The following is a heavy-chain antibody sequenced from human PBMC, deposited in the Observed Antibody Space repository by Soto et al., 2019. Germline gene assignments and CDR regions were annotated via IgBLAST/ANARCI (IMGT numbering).Heavy chain of an antibody. D-gene: IGHD6-6*01. CDR1: GGSISSSSSY. CDR2: IYSGST. J-gene: IGHJ5*02. V-gene: IGHV4-39*07. CDR3: AREEAALIERWFDP. Sequence: SETLSLTCTVAGGSISSSSSYWGWVRQPPGKGLEWMATIYSGSTYQNPSLKSRVTISVDTSKNQFSLKLSSVTAADTAVYYCAREEAALIERWFDPWGQGTLVTVSS.